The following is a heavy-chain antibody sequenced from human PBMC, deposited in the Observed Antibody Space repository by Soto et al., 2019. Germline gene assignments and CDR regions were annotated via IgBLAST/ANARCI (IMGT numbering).Heavy chain of an antibody. Sequence: SETLSLTCAVSGGSISSGGYSWSWIRQPPGKGLEWIGYIYHSGSTYYNPSLKSRVTISVDRSKNQFSLKLSSVTAAETAVYYCARTPDIWGQGTMVNVS. CDR3: ARTPDI. V-gene: IGHV4-30-2*01. CDR1: GGSISSGGYS. CDR2: IYHSGST. J-gene: IGHJ3*02.